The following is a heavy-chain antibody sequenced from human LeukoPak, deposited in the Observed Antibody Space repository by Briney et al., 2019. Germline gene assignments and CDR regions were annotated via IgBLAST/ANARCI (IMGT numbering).Heavy chain of an antibody. CDR1: GYTFTSYY. Sequence: ASVKVSCKASGYTFTSYYMHWVRQAPGQGLEWMGIINPSGGSTSYAQKFQGRVTMTRDTSISTAYMELSRLRSDDTAVYYCARVYDFWSGYLRYFDYWGQGTLVTVSS. CDR2: INPSGGST. V-gene: IGHV1-46*01. J-gene: IGHJ4*02. CDR3: ARVYDFWSGYLRYFDY. D-gene: IGHD3-3*01.